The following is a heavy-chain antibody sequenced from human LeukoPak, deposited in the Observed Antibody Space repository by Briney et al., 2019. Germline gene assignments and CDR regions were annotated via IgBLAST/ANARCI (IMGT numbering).Heavy chain of an antibody. Sequence: GASVKVSCKASGYTFTSYYMHWVRQAPGQGLEWMGIINPSGGSTSYAQKFQGRVTMTRDMSTSTVYMELSSLRSEDTAVYYCARERSGKYKHHYDSSGAPDDYWGQGTLVTVSS. D-gene: IGHD3-22*01. CDR3: ARERSGKYKHHYDSSGAPDDY. J-gene: IGHJ4*02. CDR2: INPSGGST. CDR1: GYTFTSYY. V-gene: IGHV1-46*01.